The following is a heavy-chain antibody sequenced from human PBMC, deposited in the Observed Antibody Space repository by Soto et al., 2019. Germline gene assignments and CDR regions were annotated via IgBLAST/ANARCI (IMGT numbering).Heavy chain of an antibody. CDR2: INRDGSKK. CDR3: ARDVSPGSSSLYLDAFDI. Sequence: EVQLEESGGDLVQPGGSLRLSCAAAGCTLSAYWMTWVRQAPGKGLEWVANINRDGSKKSYLDSVRGRFTISRDNVANSLYLQMDSLRADDTALYYCARDVSPGSSSLYLDAFDIWGQGTMVTVSS. CDR1: GCTLSAYW. J-gene: IGHJ3*02. V-gene: IGHV3-7*05. D-gene: IGHD6-13*01.